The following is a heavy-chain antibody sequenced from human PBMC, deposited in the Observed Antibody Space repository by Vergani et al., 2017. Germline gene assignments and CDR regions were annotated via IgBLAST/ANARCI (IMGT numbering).Heavy chain of an antibody. V-gene: IGHV1-69*04. D-gene: IGHD6-13*01. CDR1: GGTFSSYA. CDR3: ARDSGIAAAEFDY. Sequence: QVQLVQSGAEVKKPGASVKVSCKASGGTFSSYAVSWVRQAPGQGLEWMGRIIPILGIANYAQKFQGRVTMTRDTSISTAAMEMSRLRSDDTAVYYCARDSGIAAAEFDYWGQGTLVTVSS. J-gene: IGHJ4*02. CDR2: IIPILGIA.